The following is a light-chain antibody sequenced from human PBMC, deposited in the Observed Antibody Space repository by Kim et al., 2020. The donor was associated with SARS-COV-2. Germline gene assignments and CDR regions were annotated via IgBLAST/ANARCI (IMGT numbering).Light chain of an antibody. CDR3: NSRDSNDNVV. J-gene: IGLJ2*01. Sequence: VALGQTVRITCQGDSLRSYYATWYQQKPGQAPILVIYGKNNRPSGIPDRFSGSSSGSTASLTITGTQAGDEADYYCNSRDSNDNVVFGGGTQLTVL. CDR2: GKN. CDR1: SLRSYY. V-gene: IGLV3-19*01.